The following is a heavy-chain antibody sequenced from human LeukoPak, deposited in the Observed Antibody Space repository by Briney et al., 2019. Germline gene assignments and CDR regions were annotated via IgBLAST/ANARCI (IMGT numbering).Heavy chain of an antibody. CDR1: RFIFTNYG. J-gene: IGHJ4*02. Sequence: GGSLRLSYAASRFIFTNYGMSWVRQAPGKGLEWVSAIRGNAGTTYYADSVKGRFTIFRDNSKNMLYLQMNSLRVEDTAVYYCAKGHTDSSGYYYFDSWGQGTLVTVSS. CDR2: IRGNAGTT. CDR3: AKGHTDSSGYYYFDS. D-gene: IGHD3-22*01. V-gene: IGHV3-23*01.